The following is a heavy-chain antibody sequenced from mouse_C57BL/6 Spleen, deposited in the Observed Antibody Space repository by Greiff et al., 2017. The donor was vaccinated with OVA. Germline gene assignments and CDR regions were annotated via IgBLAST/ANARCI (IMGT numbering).Heavy chain of an antibody. V-gene: IGHV5-17*01. Sequence: EVKLVESGGGLVKPGGSLKLSCAASGFTFSDYGMHWVRQAPEKGLEWVAYISSGSSTIYYAETVKGRFTITRDNAKNTLFLQMTSLRSEDTAMYYCARSAYYSNSFFDYWGQGTTLTVSS. CDR1: GFTFSDYG. CDR3: ARSAYYSNSFFDY. J-gene: IGHJ2*01. D-gene: IGHD2-5*01. CDR2: ISSGSSTI.